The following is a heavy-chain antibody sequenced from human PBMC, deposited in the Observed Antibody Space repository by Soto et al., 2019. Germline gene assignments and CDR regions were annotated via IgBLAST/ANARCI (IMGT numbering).Heavy chain of an antibody. CDR1: GGPISSYY. CDR2: IHYSGIT. V-gene: IGHV4-59*01. CDR3: AKRRVTGGRMDV. J-gene: IGHJ6*02. D-gene: IGHD2-21*02. Sequence: SETLSLTCTVSGGPISSYYWTWIRQPPGKGLEWIGYIHYSGITTHNPSLKSRVTISIDTSKNQFSLNLNSVTAADTAVYYCAKRRVTGGRMDVWGQGTTVTVSS.